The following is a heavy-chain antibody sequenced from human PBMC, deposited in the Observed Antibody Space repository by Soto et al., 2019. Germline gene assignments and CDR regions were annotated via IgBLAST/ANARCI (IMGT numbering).Heavy chain of an antibody. V-gene: IGHV4-59*01. Sequence: KPSETLSLTCTVSGGSISSYYWSWIRQPPGKGLEWIGYIYYSGSTNYNPSLKSRVTISVDTSKNQFSLKLSSVTAADTAVYYCAGGSDWYYYDSSGYSWFDPWGQGTLVTVSS. D-gene: IGHD3-22*01. CDR2: IYYSGST. CDR1: GGSISSYY. J-gene: IGHJ5*02. CDR3: AGGSDWYYYDSSGYSWFDP.